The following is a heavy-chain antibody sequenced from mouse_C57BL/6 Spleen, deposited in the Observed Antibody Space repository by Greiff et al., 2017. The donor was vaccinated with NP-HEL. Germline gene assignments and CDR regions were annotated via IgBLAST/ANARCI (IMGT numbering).Heavy chain of an antibody. V-gene: IGHV5-17*01. CDR2: ISSGSSTI. D-gene: IGHD1-1*01. CDR1: GFTFSDYG. J-gene: IGHJ3*01. Sequence: EVQLVESGGGLVKPGGSLKLSCAASGFTFSDYGMHWVRQAPEKGLEWVAYISSGSSTINYADTVKGRFTISRDNAKNTPFLHMTSLRSEDTAMYYCARQNDGSRPAWFAYWGQGTLVTVAA. CDR3: ARQNDGSRPAWFAY.